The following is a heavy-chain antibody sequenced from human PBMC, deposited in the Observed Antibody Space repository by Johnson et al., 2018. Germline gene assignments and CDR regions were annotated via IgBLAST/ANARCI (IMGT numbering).Heavy chain of an antibody. CDR3: ARGLIPLWYLNYNHAMDV. D-gene: IGHD5-18*01. CDR1: GYTFSNYD. V-gene: IGHV1-8*01. CDR2: MNPNSANT. Sequence: QVQLVQSGAEVKKPGASXKVSCKASGYTFSNYDIIWVRQATGQGLEWMGWMNPNSANTCYAQKFQGRVTMTRDTSISTAYMEVSSLRSEDTAVYYCARGLIPLWYLNYNHAMDVWGQGTTVTVS. J-gene: IGHJ6*02.